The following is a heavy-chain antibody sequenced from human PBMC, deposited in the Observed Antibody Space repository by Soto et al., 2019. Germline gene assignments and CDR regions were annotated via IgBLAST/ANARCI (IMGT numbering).Heavy chain of an antibody. CDR3: AKELVAVAGSDY. V-gene: IGHV3-23*01. Sequence: WGSLVLCCASSGFTFSSYAMTWVRQAPGRGLEWVSTISVSAVTTYYADSVKGRFTISRDNPKNTLFLQMNSLRAEDTAVYYCAKELVAVAGSDYWGQGTLVTVSS. CDR1: GFTFSSYA. D-gene: IGHD6-19*01. J-gene: IGHJ4*02. CDR2: ISVSAVTT.